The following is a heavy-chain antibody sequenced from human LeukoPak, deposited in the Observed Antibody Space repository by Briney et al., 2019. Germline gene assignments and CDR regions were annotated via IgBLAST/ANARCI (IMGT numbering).Heavy chain of an antibody. CDR1: GGTFSSYA. V-gene: IGHV1-69*05. CDR2: IIPIFGTA. J-gene: IGHJ4*02. CDR3: ASSPPSYDFWSGYYPYFDY. D-gene: IGHD3-3*01. Sequence: SVKVSCKASGGTFSSYAISWVRQAPGQGLEWMGGIIPIFGTANYAQKFQGRVTVTTDESTSTAYMELSSLRSEDTAVYYCASSPPSYDFWSGYYPYFDYWGQGTLVTVSS.